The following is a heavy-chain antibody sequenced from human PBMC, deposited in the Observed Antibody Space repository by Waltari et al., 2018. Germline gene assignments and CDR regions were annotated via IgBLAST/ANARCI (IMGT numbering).Heavy chain of an antibody. CDR1: GYSFTSYW. CDR2: IYPGYSDT. Sequence: EVQLVQSGAEVKKPGESLKISCKGSGYSFTSYWIGWVRQMPGKGLEWMGIIYPGYSDTRYSPSFQGQVTISADKSISTAYLQWSILKASDTAMYYCARLKSSEAFVYAFDIWGQGTMVTVSS. CDR3: ARLKSSEAFVYAFDI. V-gene: IGHV5-51*03. J-gene: IGHJ3*02. D-gene: IGHD3-22*01.